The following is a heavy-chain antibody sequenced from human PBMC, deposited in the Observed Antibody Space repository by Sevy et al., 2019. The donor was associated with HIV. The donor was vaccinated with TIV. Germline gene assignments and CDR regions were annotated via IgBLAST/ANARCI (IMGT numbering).Heavy chain of an antibody. V-gene: IGHV3-30*02. J-gene: IGHJ4*02. D-gene: IGHD6-13*01. CDR3: VKDRAQMQPYYLDY. CDR1: GFTFSTYG. CDR2: IRYDGGYK. Sequence: GGSLRLSCAASGFTFSTYGMHWVRQAPGKGLDWVAFIRYDGGYKYYADSVKGRFTISRDNSKNTVYLEMNSLRAEDTAVYYCVKDRAQMQPYYLDYWGQGTLVTVSS.